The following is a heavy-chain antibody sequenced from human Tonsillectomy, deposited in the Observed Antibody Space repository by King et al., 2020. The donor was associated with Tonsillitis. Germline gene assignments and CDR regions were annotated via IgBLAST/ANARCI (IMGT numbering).Heavy chain of an antibody. CDR3: ARVSGSYLAYYFDY. CDR1: GFTLSSYP. CDR2: ISKDGSKK. J-gene: IGHJ4*02. V-gene: IGHV3-30*04. Sequence: HVQLVESGGGVVQPGRSLSLSGAAPGFTLSSYPMHWVGQAPGKGLEGVAVISKDGSKKYYADSMKGRFTISRDKSKNTLYLQMNSLRAEDTAVYYCARVSGSYLAYYFDYWGQGTLVTVSS. D-gene: IGHD3-10*01.